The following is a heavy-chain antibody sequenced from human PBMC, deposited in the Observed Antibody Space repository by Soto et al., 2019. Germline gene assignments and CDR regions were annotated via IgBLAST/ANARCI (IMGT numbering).Heavy chain of an antibody. V-gene: IGHV4-39*01. CDR3: AKVVVGATSHSDFDS. D-gene: IGHD2-15*01. J-gene: IGHJ4*02. CDR2: AAYSGGT. Sequence: SETLSLTCTVSGGSIANNNYFWGWVRQPPGKGLEWIGSAAYSGGTYKNPSLKSRVTVSVDASKNQFSLKLTSVTAADTAVYYCAKVVVGATSHSDFDSWGQGTLVTVSS. CDR1: GGSIANNNYF.